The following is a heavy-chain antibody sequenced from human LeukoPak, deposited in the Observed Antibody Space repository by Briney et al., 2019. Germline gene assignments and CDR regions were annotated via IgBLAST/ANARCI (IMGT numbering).Heavy chain of an antibody. D-gene: IGHD3-9*01. CDR1: GGTFSSYA. CDR2: IIPIFDTA. CDR3: ARDLLGSHTGYSSGAWDY. V-gene: IGHV1-69*13. J-gene: IGHJ4*02. Sequence: SVKVSCKASGGTFSSYAISWVRQAPGQGLEWMGGIIPIFDTADYAQKFQGRLMITADESTSTAYMELSSLRAEDTAVYYCARDLLGSHTGYSSGAWDYWGQGTQVTVSS.